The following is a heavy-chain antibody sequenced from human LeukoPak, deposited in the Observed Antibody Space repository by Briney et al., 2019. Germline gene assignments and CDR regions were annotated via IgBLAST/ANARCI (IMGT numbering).Heavy chain of an antibody. Sequence: ASVKVSCKASGYTFTSYGISWVRQAPGQGLEWMGWISAYNGNTNYAQKLQGRVTMTTDTSTSTAYMELRSLRSDDTAVYYCARADIVVVPADPWFDPWGQGTLVTVSS. CDR1: GYTFTSYG. CDR3: ARADIVVVPADPWFDP. CDR2: ISAYNGNT. J-gene: IGHJ5*02. V-gene: IGHV1-18*04. D-gene: IGHD2-2*01.